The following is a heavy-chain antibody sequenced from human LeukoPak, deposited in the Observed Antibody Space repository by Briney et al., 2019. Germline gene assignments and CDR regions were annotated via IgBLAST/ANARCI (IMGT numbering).Heavy chain of an antibody. CDR1: GGSFSGYY. CDR2: INHSGST. Sequence: SETLSLTCAVYGGSFSGYYRSWIRRPPGKGLEWIGEINHSGSTNYNPSLKSRVTISVDTSKNQFSLKLSSVTAADTAVYYCAARRTYYYDSSGYKSGLDYWGQGTLVTVSS. D-gene: IGHD3-22*01. CDR3: AARRTYYYDSSGYKSGLDY. J-gene: IGHJ4*02. V-gene: IGHV4-34*01.